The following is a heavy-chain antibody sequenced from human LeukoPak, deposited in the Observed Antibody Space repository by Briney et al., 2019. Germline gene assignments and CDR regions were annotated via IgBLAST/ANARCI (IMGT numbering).Heavy chain of an antibody. D-gene: IGHD6-19*01. Sequence: GASVKVSCKASGFTFATQGISWMRQAPGQGLEWLGWIRGSSGKTDYAQKLQDRVTMTADTSTTTAYMELRSLRSDDTAVYYCARGRVKRVPFTAVPGPLDYWGQGSLVTVSS. V-gene: IGHV1-18*01. CDR2: IRGSSGKT. CDR3: ARGRVKRVPFTAVPGPLDY. CDR1: GFTFATQG. J-gene: IGHJ4*02.